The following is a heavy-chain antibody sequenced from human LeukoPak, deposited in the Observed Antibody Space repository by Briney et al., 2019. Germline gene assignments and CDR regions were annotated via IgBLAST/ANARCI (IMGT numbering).Heavy chain of an antibody. D-gene: IGHD1-1*01. Sequence: PGGSLRLSCAASGFTFDDYAMHWVRQAPGKGLEWVSGISWNSGTIGYADSVKGRFTISRDNAKNSLYLQMNSLRLEDTAFYYCSKGPGYAWGQGTLVTVSS. CDR1: GFTFDDYA. V-gene: IGHV3-9*01. CDR3: SKGPGYA. CDR2: ISWNSGTI. J-gene: IGHJ5*02.